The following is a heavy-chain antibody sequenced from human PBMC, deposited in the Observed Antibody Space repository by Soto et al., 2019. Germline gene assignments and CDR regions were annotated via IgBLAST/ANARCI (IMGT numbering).Heavy chain of an antibody. CDR1: GFTFRSNG. CDR2: ISYDGSSK. Sequence: QVRLVESGGGVVQPGTSLRLSCAASGFTFRSNGMHWVRQAPGKGLEWVAVISYDGSSKYYADSVKGRFTISRDNSKNTLNLQMNSLRAEDTAVYYCAKDRRSSWCLDYWGQGTLVTVSS. J-gene: IGHJ4*02. V-gene: IGHV3-30*18. CDR3: AKDRRSSWCLDY. D-gene: IGHD6-13*01.